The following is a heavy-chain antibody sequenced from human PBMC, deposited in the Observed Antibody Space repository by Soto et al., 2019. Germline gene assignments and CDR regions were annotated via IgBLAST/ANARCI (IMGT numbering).Heavy chain of an antibody. Sequence: QVQLVESGGGVVQPGRSLRLSCAASGFTFSSYGMHWVRQAPGKGLEWVAVISYDGSNKYYADSVKGRFTISRDNSKNTLYLQMNSPRAEETAVYYCAKGLDYYGMDVWGQGTTVTVSS. CDR2: ISYDGSNK. J-gene: IGHJ6*02. CDR1: GFTFSSYG. D-gene: IGHD3-9*01. V-gene: IGHV3-30*18. CDR3: AKGLDYYGMDV.